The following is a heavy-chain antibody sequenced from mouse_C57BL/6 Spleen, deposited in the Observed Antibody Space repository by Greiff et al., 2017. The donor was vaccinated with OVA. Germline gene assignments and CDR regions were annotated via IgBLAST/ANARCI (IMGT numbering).Heavy chain of an antibody. CDR2: INPSSGYT. V-gene: IGHV1-4*01. CDR3: AREGGGRGYFDV. J-gene: IGHJ1*03. D-gene: IGHD1-1*01. Sequence: QVQLQQSGAELARPGASVKMSCKASGYTFTSYTMHWVKQRPGQGLEWIGYINPSSGYTKYNQKFKDKATLTADKSSRTAYMQLSSLTSEDSAVYYCAREGGGRGYFDVWGTGTTVTVSS. CDR1: GYTFTSYT.